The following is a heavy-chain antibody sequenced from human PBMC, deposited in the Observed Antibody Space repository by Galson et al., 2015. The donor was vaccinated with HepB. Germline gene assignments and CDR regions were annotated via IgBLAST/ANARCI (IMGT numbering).Heavy chain of an antibody. CDR2: ISSNGYMI. CDR3: VRDDALWSWYFDS. D-gene: IGHD3-10*01. Sequence: SLSLCCAASGFTFGAYEMNWVRPAPGKGLEWISYISSNGYMIYYAESVKGRFTVSRANARDSLYLQMNSLRVEDTAVYYCVRDDALWSWYFDSWGQGILVTVSS. J-gene: IGHJ4*02. V-gene: IGHV3-48*03. CDR1: GFTFGAYE.